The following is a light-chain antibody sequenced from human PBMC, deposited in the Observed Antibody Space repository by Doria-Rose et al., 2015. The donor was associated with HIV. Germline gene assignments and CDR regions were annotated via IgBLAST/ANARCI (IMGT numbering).Light chain of an antibody. CDR1: QSFSSTY. CDR3: HQYGTSWT. V-gene: IGKV3-20*01. CDR2: DGS. Sequence: TQSPGTLSLSPGERATLSCRASQSFSSTYLAWYQQKPGQAPSLLIYDGSTRATDIPDRFCAGGSGTDSTLTINRLEPEDFALYYCHQYGTSWTFGQGTEVEI. J-gene: IGKJ1*01.